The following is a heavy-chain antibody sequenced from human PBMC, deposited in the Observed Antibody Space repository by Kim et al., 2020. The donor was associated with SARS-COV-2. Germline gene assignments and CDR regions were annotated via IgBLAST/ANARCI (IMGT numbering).Heavy chain of an antibody. CDR2: ISSSGSTI. J-gene: IGHJ6*02. V-gene: IGHV3-48*03. CDR3: ARDPPGRSYNPLNYYYGMDV. CDR1: GFTFSSYE. Sequence: GGSLRLSCAASGFTFSSYEMNWVRQAPGKGLEWVSYISSSGSTIYYADSVKGRFTISRDNAKNSLYLQMNSLRAEDTAVDYCARDPPGRSYNPLNYYYGMDVWGQGTTVNVSS. D-gene: IGHD3-10*01.